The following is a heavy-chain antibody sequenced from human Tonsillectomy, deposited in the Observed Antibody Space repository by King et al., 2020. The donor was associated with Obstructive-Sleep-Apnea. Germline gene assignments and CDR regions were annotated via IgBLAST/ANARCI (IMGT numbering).Heavy chain of an antibody. CDR1: GFTFSSYS. Sequence: VQLVESGGGLVQPGGSLRLSYAASGFTFSSYSMKWVHQAPGKGLEWGSYISSSSSTIYYADSVKGRFTISSDNAKNSLYLQMNSLRAEDTAVYYCARDGDYGSNSRKFDYWGQGTLVTVSS. CDR3: ARDGDYGSNSRKFDY. J-gene: IGHJ4*02. V-gene: IGHV3-48*04. CDR2: ISSSSSTI. D-gene: IGHD4-23*01.